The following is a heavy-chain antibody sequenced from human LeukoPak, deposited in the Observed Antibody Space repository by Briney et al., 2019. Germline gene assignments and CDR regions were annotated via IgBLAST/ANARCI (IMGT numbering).Heavy chain of an antibody. D-gene: IGHD2-8*01. J-gene: IGHJ4*02. CDR3: AKRITVSAGYYLDS. V-gene: IGHV3-23*01. CDR1: GFSFSSFA. Sequence: GGSLRPSCVGSGFSFSSFAMSWVRQAPGKGLEWVSTVSGGGAYTYYADSVKGRFTVSRDDSKSMHFLQMNSLRPEDTALYFCAKRITVSAGYYLDSRGQGTLVTVSS. CDR2: VSGGGAYT.